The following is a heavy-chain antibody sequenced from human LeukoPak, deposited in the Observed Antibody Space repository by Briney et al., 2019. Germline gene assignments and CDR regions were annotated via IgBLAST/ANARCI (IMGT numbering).Heavy chain of an antibody. J-gene: IGHJ3*01. CDR2: IYNSGST. V-gene: IGHV4-59*01. CDR3: ARGGAAPGALDV. CDR1: GGSISSYY. D-gene: IGHD2-15*01. Sequence: SETLSLTCTVPGGSISSYYWSWIRQPPGKGLEWIGYIYNSGSTNYNPSLKSRVTISVDTSKNQFSLKLSSVTAADTAVYYCARGGAAPGALDVWGQGTVVTASS.